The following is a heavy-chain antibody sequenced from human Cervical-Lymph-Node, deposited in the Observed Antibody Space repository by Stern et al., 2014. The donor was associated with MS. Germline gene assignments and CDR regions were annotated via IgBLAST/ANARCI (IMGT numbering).Heavy chain of an antibody. Sequence: VQLVESGAEVKKPGSSVKVSCKASGDTFTSYAINWVRQVPGQGLEWMGGITPVFRTTNYTQQFQGRVTITADKSTNTAYMELMTLRSEDTAVYYCARGGGLVGYFDYWGQGTLVSVSS. V-gene: IGHV1-69*06. CDR3: ARGGGLVGYFDY. D-gene: IGHD1-26*01. CDR2: ITPVFRTT. CDR1: GDTFTSYA. J-gene: IGHJ4*02.